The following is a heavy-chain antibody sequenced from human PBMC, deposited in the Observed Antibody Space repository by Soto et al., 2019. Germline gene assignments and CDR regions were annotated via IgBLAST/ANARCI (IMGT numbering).Heavy chain of an antibody. CDR3: AFLGELSSRALDY. CDR2: IIPIFGTA. J-gene: IGHJ4*02. Sequence: SVKVSCKASGGTFSSYAVSWVRQAPGQGLEWMGGIIPIFGTANYAQKFQGRVTITADKSTSTAYMELSSLRSEDTAVYYCAFLGELSSRALDYWGQGTLVTVSS. V-gene: IGHV1-69*06. CDR1: GGTFSSYA. D-gene: IGHD3-16*02.